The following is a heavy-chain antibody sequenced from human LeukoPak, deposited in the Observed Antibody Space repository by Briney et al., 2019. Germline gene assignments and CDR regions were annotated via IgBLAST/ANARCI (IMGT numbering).Heavy chain of an antibody. Sequence: PGGSLRLSCAASGFTFRNYEMNWVRQAPGKGLEWVSYISDSGSTIYYVDSVKGRFTISRDNAKKSLFLQVSSLRGEDTAVYYCARDRGFSYGIDFWGQGTLVTVSS. D-gene: IGHD5-18*01. CDR3: ARDRGFSYGIDF. J-gene: IGHJ4*02. V-gene: IGHV3-48*03. CDR2: ISDSGSTI. CDR1: GFTFRNYE.